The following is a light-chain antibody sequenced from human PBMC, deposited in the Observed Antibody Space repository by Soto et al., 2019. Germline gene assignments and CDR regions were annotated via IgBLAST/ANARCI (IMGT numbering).Light chain of an antibody. CDR2: GAS. CDR3: QQYDNWPYT. V-gene: IGKV3-15*01. Sequence: EIVMTQSPFTLSVSPGERATLSCRASQTVTTDLAWYQQKPGQAPRLVIHGASTRATDFPARFSGSGSGTEFTLTISSLQSEDIAVYFCQQYDNWPYTFGQGTRLEI. J-gene: IGKJ5*01. CDR1: QTVTTD.